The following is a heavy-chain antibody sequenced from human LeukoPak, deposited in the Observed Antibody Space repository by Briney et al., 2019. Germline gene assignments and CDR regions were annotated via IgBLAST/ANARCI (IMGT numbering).Heavy chain of an antibody. V-gene: IGHV3-21*01. J-gene: IGHJ3*02. Sequence: KPGGSLRLSCAASGFTFSSYSMNWVRQAPGKGLEWVSSISSSSYIYYADSVKGRFTISRDNAKNSLYLQMNSLRAEDTAVYYCARDYDYVWGSYRTPDAFDIWGQGTMVTVSS. D-gene: IGHD3-16*02. CDR2: ISSSSYI. CDR3: ARDYDYVWGSYRTPDAFDI. CDR1: GFTFSSYS.